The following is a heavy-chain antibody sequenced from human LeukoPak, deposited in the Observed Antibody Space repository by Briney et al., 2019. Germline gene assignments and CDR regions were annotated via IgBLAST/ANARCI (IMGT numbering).Heavy chain of an antibody. CDR1: GFTLRSYD. CDR2: ISYDGTNQ. Sequence: GGSLRLSCAASGFTLRSYDIHWVRQAPGKGLEWALLISYDGTNQFYADSVKGRFTISRDNSKNTVYLQMNSLRVEDTAVYYCVQAHSSGWYNFDYWGQGTLVTVSS. V-gene: IGHV3-30*03. CDR3: VQAHSSGWYNFDY. J-gene: IGHJ4*02. D-gene: IGHD6-19*01.